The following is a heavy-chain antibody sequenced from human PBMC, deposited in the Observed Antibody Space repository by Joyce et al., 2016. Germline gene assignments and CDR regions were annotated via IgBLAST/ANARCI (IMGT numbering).Heavy chain of an antibody. CDR3: ARAPMPPYAFDV. CDR2: INPDSGHT. J-gene: IGHJ3*01. V-gene: IGHV1-2*06. D-gene: IGHD2-2*01. CDR1: GYTFSDSY. Sequence: QVHLVQSGAEVKKPGASVKVSCKASGYTFSDSYIHWLREATGQGLQWMGRINPDSGHTIYVENIQGRVTLTRDAAISTVYMEFSRLRSDDTAVYFCARAPMPPYAFDVWGQGTLVTVSA.